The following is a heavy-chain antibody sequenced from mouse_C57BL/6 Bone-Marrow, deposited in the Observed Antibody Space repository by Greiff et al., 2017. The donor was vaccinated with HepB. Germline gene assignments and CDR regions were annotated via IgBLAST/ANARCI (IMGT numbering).Heavy chain of an antibody. CDR3: ARFTTVVAGYGYFDV. V-gene: IGHV1-63*01. D-gene: IGHD1-1*01. Sequence: QVQLQQSGAELVRPGTSVKMSCKASGYTFTNYWIGWAKQRPGHGLEWIGDIYPGGGYTNYNEKFKGKATLTADKSSSTAYMQFSSLTSEDSAIYYCARFTTVVAGYGYFDVWGTGTTVTVSS. CDR1: GYTFTNYW. J-gene: IGHJ1*03. CDR2: IYPGGGYT.